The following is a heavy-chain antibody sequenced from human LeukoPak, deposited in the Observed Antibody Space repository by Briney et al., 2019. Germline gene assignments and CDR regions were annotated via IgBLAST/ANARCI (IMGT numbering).Heavy chain of an antibody. V-gene: IGHV4-59*01. CDR3: ARDRRGLKNAFDM. CDR2: IYYSGST. J-gene: IGHJ3*02. Sequence: KASETLSLTCTVSGGSLSSYYWSWMRQPPGKGLEWIGYIYYSGSTNYNPSLKSRVTISVDTSNNQLSLKLNSVTAADMAVYYCARDRRGLKNAFDMWGQGTMVTVSS. CDR1: GGSLSSYY. D-gene: IGHD3-10*01.